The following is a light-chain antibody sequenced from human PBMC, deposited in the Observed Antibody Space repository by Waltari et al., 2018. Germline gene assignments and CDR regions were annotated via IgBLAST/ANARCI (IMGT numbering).Light chain of an antibody. CDR2: YVN. CDR1: SSDVGGYNF. V-gene: IGLV2-11*01. Sequence: QSALTQPRSVSGSPGQSVTIPCPGNSSDVGGYNFVSWYQQYPGKAPKLVIYYVNKRPEVGPDRFSCSKSGNTVSLIIAGLQTEDEADYYCCSYAGYYTVFGGGTKVSVL. J-gene: IGLJ3*02. CDR3: CSYAGYYTV.